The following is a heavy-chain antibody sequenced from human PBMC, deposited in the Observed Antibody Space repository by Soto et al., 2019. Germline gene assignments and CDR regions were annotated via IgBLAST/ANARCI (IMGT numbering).Heavy chain of an antibody. Sequence: PGGSLRLSCAASGFTFSAYAMTWVRQAPGKGLEWVSTIRGSGDRTYYPDSLKGRSTISRDNSMNTLFLHMNSLRAEDTALYYCANLAYDSDSPFPYWGHGTLVTVSS. CDR1: GFTFSAYA. V-gene: IGHV3-23*01. CDR2: IRGSGDRT. CDR3: ANLAYDSDSPFPY. D-gene: IGHD3-22*01. J-gene: IGHJ4*01.